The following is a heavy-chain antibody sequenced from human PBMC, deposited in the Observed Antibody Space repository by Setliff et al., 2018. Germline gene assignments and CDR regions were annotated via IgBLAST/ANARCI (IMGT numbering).Heavy chain of an antibody. D-gene: IGHD3-22*01. V-gene: IGHV3-30-3*01. J-gene: IGHJ4*02. CDR1: GFTFSSYA. CDR3: AREGEYYYDSSGYSGFGDY. Sequence: GGSLRLSCAASGFTFSSYAMHWVRQAPGKGLEWVAVISYDGSNKYYADSVKGRFTISRDNSKNTLYLQMNSLRAEDTAVYYCAREGEYYYDSSGYSGFGDYWGQGTLVTVSS. CDR2: ISYDGSNK.